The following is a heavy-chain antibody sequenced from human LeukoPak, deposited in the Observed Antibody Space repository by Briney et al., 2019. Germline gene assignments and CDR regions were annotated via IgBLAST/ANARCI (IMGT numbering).Heavy chain of an antibody. Sequence: GGSLRLSCAASGFTFSSYSMNWVRQAPGKGLEWVSYISSSSSTIYYADSVKGRFTISRDNAKNSLYLQMNSLRAEDTAVYYCARDPYSGSYSPYDIWGQGTMVTVSS. CDR3: ARDPYSGSYSPYDI. V-gene: IGHV3-48*01. D-gene: IGHD1-26*01. CDR2: ISSSSSTI. CDR1: GFTFSSYS. J-gene: IGHJ3*02.